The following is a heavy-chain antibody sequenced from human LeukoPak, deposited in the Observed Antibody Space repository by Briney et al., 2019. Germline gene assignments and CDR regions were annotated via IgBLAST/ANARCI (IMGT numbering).Heavy chain of an antibody. J-gene: IGHJ4*02. V-gene: IGHV1-18*04. CDR2: ISAYNGNT. CDR3: ARDRGIRGVDY. CDR1: GYTFTSYG. Sequence: ASVKVSCKASGYTFTSYGISWVRQAPGQGLEWMGWISAYNGNTNYAQKLQGRVTMTTDTSTSTDYMELRSLRSDDTAVYYCARDRGIRGVDYWGQGTLVTVSS. D-gene: IGHD3-10*01.